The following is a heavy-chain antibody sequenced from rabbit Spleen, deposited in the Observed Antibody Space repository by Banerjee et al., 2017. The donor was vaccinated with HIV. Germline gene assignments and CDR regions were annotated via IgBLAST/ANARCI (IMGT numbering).Heavy chain of an antibody. J-gene: IGHJ6*01. D-gene: IGHD1-1*01. CDR1: GIDFSRNT. V-gene: IGHV1S45*01. Sequence: QEQLEESGGGLVQPEGTLTLTCTASGIDFSRNTMCWVRQAPGKGLEWIACMDTGSSGFTYFATWAKGRFTCSKTSSTTVTLQMTRLTAADTATYFCARDTSSSFSSYGMDLWGQGTLVTVS. CDR3: ARDTSSSFSSYGMDL. CDR2: MDTGSSGFT.